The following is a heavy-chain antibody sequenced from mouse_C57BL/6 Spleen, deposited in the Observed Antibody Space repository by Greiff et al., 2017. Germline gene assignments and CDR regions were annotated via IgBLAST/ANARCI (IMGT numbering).Heavy chain of an antibody. CDR1: GYNFTSYW. D-gene: IGHD1-1*01. CDR3: ARSDYYYGSSHFDY. V-gene: IGHV1-69*01. CDR2: VDPSDSYT. J-gene: IGHJ2*01. Sequence: QVQLQQPGAELVMPGASVKLSCKASGYNFTSYWMHWVKQRPGQGLEWIGEVDPSDSYTNYNQKFKGKSTLTVDKSSSTAYMQLSSLTSEDSAVYYCARSDYYYGSSHFDYWGQGTTLTVSS.